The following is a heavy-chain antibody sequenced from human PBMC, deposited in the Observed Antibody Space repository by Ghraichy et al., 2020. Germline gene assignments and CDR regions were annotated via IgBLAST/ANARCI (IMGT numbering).Heavy chain of an antibody. CDR3: ATDTLSAFITMVRGADARPDYYYGMDV. D-gene: IGHD3-10*01. J-gene: IGHJ6*02. CDR1: GYTLTELS. Sequence: ASVKVSCKVSGYTLTELSMHWVRQAPGKGLEWMGGFDPEDGETIYAQKFQGRVTMTEDTSTDTAYMELSSLRSEDTAVYYCATDTLSAFITMVRGADARPDYYYGMDVWGQGTTVTVSS. CDR2: FDPEDGET. V-gene: IGHV1-24*01.